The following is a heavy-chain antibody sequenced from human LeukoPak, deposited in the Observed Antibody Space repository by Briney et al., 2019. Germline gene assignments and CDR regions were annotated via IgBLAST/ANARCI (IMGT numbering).Heavy chain of an antibody. J-gene: IGHJ5*02. CDR2: ISAYNGNT. Sequence: ASVKVSCKASGYAFTSYGISWVRQAPGQGLEWMGWISAYNGNTNYAQKLQGRVTMTTDTSTSTAYVELRSLRSDDTAVYYCARLGYDSSGYYYTNNWFDPWGQGTLVTVSS. D-gene: IGHD3-22*01. CDR3: ARLGYDSSGYYYTNNWFDP. CDR1: GYAFTSYG. V-gene: IGHV1-18*01.